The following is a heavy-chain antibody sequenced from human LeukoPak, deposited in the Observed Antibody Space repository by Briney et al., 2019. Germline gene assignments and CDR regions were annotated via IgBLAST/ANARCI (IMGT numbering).Heavy chain of an antibody. V-gene: IGHV3-53*01. CDR1: GFTFSSYA. D-gene: IGHD3-3*01. J-gene: IGHJ4*02. CDR3: ARAYWSGYYSM. Sequence: GGSLRLSCAASGFTFSSYAMSWVRQAPGKGLEWVSVIYSGGSTYYADSVKGRFTISRDNSKNTLYLQMNSLRAEDTAVYYCARAYWSGYYSMWGQGTLVTVSS. CDR2: IYSGGST.